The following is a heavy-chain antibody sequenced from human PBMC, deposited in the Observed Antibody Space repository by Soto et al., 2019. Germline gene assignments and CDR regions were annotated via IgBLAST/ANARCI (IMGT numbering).Heavy chain of an antibody. V-gene: IGHV3-64*01. CDR3: AIVDYYDSSGYYPGGYAFDI. CDR1: GFTFSSYA. Sequence: EVQLVESGGGLVQPGGSLRLSCAASGFTFSSYAMHWVRQAPGKGLEYVSAISSNGGSTYYANSVKGRFTISRDNSKNTLYLQMGSLRAEDRAVYYCAIVDYYDSSGYYPGGYAFDIWGQGTMVTVSS. D-gene: IGHD3-22*01. CDR2: ISSNGGST. J-gene: IGHJ3*02.